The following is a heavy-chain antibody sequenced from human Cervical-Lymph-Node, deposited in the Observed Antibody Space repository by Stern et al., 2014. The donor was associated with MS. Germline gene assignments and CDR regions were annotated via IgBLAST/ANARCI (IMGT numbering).Heavy chain of an antibody. D-gene: IGHD6-13*01. J-gene: IGHJ4*02. V-gene: IGHV1-69*01. CDR2: IIPIFGTA. CDR3: VFAAAVHPTSDY. CDR1: GGTFSSYA. Sequence: VQLVQSGAEVKKPGSSVKVSCKASGGTFSSYAISWVRQAPGQGLEWMGGIIPIFGTANYAQKIQGRVTITADESTSTACMELSSLRSEDTAVYYCVFAAAVHPTSDYWGQGTLVTVSS.